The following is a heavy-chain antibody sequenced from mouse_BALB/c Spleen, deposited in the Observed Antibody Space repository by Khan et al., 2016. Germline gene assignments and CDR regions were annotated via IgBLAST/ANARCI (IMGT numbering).Heavy chain of an antibody. CDR2: IYPGDGDT. CDR1: GYTFTSYW. V-gene: IGHV1-87*01. D-gene: IGHD1-1*01. J-gene: IGHJ2*01. CDR3: ASDYGSSYDCLDY. Sequence: QVQLQQPGAELARPGASVKLSCKASGYTFTSYWMQWVKQRPGQGLEWIGAIYPGDGDTRYTQTFKGKATLTAAKSSSTAYMQLSSLASEDSAVYYCASDYGSSYDCLDYWGQGTTLTVSS.